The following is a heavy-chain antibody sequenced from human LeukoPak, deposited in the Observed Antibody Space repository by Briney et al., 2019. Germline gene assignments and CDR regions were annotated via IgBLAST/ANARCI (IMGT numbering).Heavy chain of an antibody. J-gene: IGHJ4*02. CDR2: ISWSGGRT. V-gene: IGHV3-9*01. CDR3: AKAPYPCFYDYGRPKQVLGS. CDR1: GFNFDNYA. D-gene: IGHD4-17*01. Sequence: SLRLSCAASGFNFDNYAMHWGRQAPPKGLELVSGISWSGGRTGYADSLKRRLTISRDNAKNSLYLQKNNLRADENAVYYYAKAPYPCFYDYGRPKQVLGSWGQGTLVTVS.